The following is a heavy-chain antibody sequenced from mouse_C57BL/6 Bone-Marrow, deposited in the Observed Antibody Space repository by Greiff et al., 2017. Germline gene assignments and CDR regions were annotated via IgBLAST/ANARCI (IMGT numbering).Heavy chain of an antibody. CDR1: GYTFTSYW. J-gene: IGHJ3*02. Sequence: QVQLQQPGAELVKPGASVKLSCKASGYTFTSYWMHWVKQRPGPGLEWIGMIHPNSGSTNYNEKFKSKATLTVDKSSSTAYMQLSSLTSKDSAVYYCARGLLRWGQGTLVTVSA. V-gene: IGHV1-64*01. D-gene: IGHD1-1*01. CDR2: IHPNSGST. CDR3: ARGLLR.